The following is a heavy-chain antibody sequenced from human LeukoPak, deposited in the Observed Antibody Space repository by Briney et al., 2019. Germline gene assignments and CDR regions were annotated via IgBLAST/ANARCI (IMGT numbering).Heavy chain of an antibody. V-gene: IGHV4-4*07. D-gene: IGHD3-10*01. CDR2: IYTSGST. J-gene: IGHJ5*02. Sequence: SETLSLTCTVSGGSISSYYWSWIRQPAGKGLEWIGRIYTSGSTNYNPSLKSRVTMSVDTSKNQFSLKLSSVTAADTAVYYCARDRSAGGSGSYYMNWFDPWGQRTLVTVSS. CDR3: ARDRSAGGSGSYYMNWFDP. CDR1: GGSISSYY.